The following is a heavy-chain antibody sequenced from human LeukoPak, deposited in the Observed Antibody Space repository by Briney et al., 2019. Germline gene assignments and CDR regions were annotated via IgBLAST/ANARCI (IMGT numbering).Heavy chain of an antibody. J-gene: IGHJ1*01. V-gene: IGHV3-21*01. D-gene: IGHD3-22*01. CDR2: INSSSNYI. Sequence: GGSLRLSCAASGFTFSSYSMNWVRQAPGKGLEWVSSINSSSNYIYYADSVKGRFTISRDNAKNTLYLQMNSLRAEDTAVYYCARWNTMIVSEQHWGQGTLVTVSS. CDR1: GFTFSSYS. CDR3: ARWNTMIVSEQH.